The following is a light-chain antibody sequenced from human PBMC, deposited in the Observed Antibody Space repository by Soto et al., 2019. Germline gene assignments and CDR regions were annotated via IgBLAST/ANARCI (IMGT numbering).Light chain of an antibody. V-gene: IGLV2-11*01. Sequence: QSALTQPRSVSGSPGQSVTISCTGTSSDVGGYNYVSWYQQHPGKAPKLMIYDVTKRPSGVPDRFSGSKSGNTASLTISGLQAEVEADYFCCSYAGSSTFVVFGGGTKVTVL. CDR2: DVT. CDR1: SSDVGGYNY. CDR3: CSYAGSSTFVV. J-gene: IGLJ2*01.